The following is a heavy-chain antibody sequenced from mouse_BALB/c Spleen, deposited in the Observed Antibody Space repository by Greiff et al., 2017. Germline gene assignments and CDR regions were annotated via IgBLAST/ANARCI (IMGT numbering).Heavy chain of an antibody. V-gene: IGHV2-9*02. CDR1: GFSLTSYG. CDR3: ARDRDYYGSSYGYFDY. CDR2: IWAGGST. D-gene: IGHD1-1*01. J-gene: IGHJ2*01. Sequence: QVQLKESGPGLVAPSQSLSITCTVSGFSLTSYGVHWVRQPPGKGLEWLGVIWAGGSTNYNSALMSRLSISKDNSKSQVFLKMNSLQTDDTAMYYCARDRDYYGSSYGYFDYWGQGTTLTVSS.